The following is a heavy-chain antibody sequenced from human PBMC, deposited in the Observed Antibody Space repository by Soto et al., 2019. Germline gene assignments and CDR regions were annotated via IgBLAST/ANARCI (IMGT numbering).Heavy chain of an antibody. J-gene: IGHJ6*02. V-gene: IGHV3-33*01. CDR2: IWYDGSNK. CDR1: GFTFSSYG. D-gene: IGHD2-15*01. CDR3: ARDRWQGPYYYYGMDV. Sequence: GGSLRLSYAASGFTFSSYGMHWVRQAPGKGLEWVAVIWYDGSNKYYADSVKGRFTISRDNSKNTLYLQMNSLRAEDTAVYYCARDRWQGPYYYYGMDVWGQGTTVTVSS.